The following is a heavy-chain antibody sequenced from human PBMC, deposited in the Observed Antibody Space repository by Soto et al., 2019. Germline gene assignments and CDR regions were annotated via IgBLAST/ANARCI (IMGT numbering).Heavy chain of an antibody. V-gene: IGHV3-48*03. D-gene: IGHD2-8*01. CDR3: AREEDSLGFCANGLCPRGMDV. CDR2: ISSSGRFI. J-gene: IGHJ6*02. CDR1: GFTFSNYE. Sequence: EVQLVESGGGLVQPGGSLRLSCAASGFTFSNYEFNWVRQSPGKGLQWVSYISSSGRFIYYADSVKGRFTISRDNAKNSLNLQMNSLRAEDTAVYYCAREEDSLGFCANGLCPRGMDVGAQGPTVSVPS.